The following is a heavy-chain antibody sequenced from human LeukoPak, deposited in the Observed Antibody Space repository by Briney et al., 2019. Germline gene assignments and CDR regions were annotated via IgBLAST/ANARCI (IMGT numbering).Heavy chain of an antibody. CDR3: ARDNAVYYDFWSGYYTPGYYYYYGMDV. V-gene: IGHV1-46*01. Sequence: ASVKVSCKASGYTFTSYYMHWVRQAPGQGLEWMGIINPSGGSTSYAQKFQGRVTMTRDTSTSTVYMELSSLRSEDTAVYYCARDNAVYYDFWSGYYTPGYYYYYGMDVWAKGPRSPSP. D-gene: IGHD3-3*01. J-gene: IGHJ6*02. CDR1: GYTFTSYY. CDR2: INPSGGST.